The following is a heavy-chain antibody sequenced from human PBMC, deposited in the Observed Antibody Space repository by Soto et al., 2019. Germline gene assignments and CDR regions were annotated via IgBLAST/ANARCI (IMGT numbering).Heavy chain of an antibody. CDR3: AHSPTYYDFWSGYQDYYYYGMDV. CDR1: GFSLSTSGVG. J-gene: IGHJ6*02. Sequence: SGPTLVNPTQTLTLTCTFSGFSLSTSGVGVGWIRQPPGKALEWLALIYWNDDKRYSPSLKSRLTITKGTSKNQVVLTMTNMDPVDTATYYCAHSPTYYDFWSGYQDYYYYGMDVWGQGTTVTVSS. D-gene: IGHD3-3*01. V-gene: IGHV2-5*01. CDR2: IYWNDDK.